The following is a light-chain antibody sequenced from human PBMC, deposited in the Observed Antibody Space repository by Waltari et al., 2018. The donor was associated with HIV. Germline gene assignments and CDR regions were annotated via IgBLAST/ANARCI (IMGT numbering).Light chain of an antibody. CDR2: ANN. CDR3: GTWDTALSAVV. CDR1: RPNIGNKP. J-gene: IGLJ2*01. V-gene: IGLV1-51*01. Sequence: QSVLTQPLSVSATSGQIVTIPCSGRRPNIGNKPLPWYQAVAGIGPRLLIYANNKRPSGIPDRFSASKSLTSGTLVISGLQTGDEAEYFCGTWDTALSAVVFGGGTSVTVL.